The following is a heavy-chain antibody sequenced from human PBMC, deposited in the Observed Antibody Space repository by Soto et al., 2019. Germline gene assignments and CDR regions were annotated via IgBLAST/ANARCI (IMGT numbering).Heavy chain of an antibody. J-gene: IGHJ4*02. CDR2: ISWNSADI. CDR3: VKPLYKSNFDWPWFDY. V-gene: IGHV3-9*01. D-gene: IGHD3-9*01. CDR1: GFSFDEYS. Sequence: EVQLVESGGGLVQPGSSLRLSCAASGFSFDEYSMHWVRQPPGKGLEWVSGISWNSADIGYADSVRGRFTISRDNAKKSLYLQMNSLSTDDTAFYHCVKPLYKSNFDWPWFDYWGRGTLVTVSS.